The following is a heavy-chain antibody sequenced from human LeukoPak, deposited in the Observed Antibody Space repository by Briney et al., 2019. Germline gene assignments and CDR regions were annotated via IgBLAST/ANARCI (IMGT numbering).Heavy chain of an antibody. D-gene: IGHD6-13*01. J-gene: IGHJ4*02. Sequence: ASVKVSCKASGYTFTGYYMHWVRQAPGQGLEWMGRINPNSGGTNYAQKFQGRVTMTRDTSIRTAYMELRRLRSDVTAVYFSARNAGRQQRAGGYWGQGTRVTVSS. CDR1: GYTFTGYY. CDR3: ARNAGRQQRAGGY. V-gene: IGHV1-2*06. CDR2: INPNSGGT.